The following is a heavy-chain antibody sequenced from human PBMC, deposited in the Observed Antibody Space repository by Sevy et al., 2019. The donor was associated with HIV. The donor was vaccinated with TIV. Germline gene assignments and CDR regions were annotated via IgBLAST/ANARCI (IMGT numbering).Heavy chain of an antibody. V-gene: IGHV4-39*01. CDR2: INYSGTT. D-gene: IGHD6-19*01. Sequence: SETLSLTCTVSGASISSSGYYWGWIRQSPGKGLEWIATINYSGTTFYNPTLKSRITISADTSKNQFSLDLNSVTAADSAIYYCAGAFLTYSHGWSYYDYWGQGTVVTVSS. J-gene: IGHJ4*02. CDR3: AGAFLTYSHGWSYYDY. CDR1: GASISSSGYY.